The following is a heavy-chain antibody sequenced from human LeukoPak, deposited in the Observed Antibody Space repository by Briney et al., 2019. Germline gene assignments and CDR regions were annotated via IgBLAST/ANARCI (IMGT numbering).Heavy chain of an antibody. V-gene: IGHV1-18*01. CDR1: GYTFTSYG. D-gene: IGHD3-22*01. J-gene: IGHJ4*02. CDR2: ISAYNGNT. CDR3: ARGGLTYYYDSSGYQQPDY. Sequence: GASVKVSCKASGYTFTSYGISWVRQAPGQGLGWMGWISAYNGNTNYAQKLQGRVTMTTDTSTSTAYMELRSLRSDDTAVYYCARGGLTYYYDSSGYQQPDYWGQGTLVTVSS.